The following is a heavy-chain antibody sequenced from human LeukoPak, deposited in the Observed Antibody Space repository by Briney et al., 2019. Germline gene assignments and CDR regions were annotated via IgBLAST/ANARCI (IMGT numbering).Heavy chain of an antibody. J-gene: IGHJ6*03. CDR3: AREGAAGSYYPYYYYYMDV. CDR1: GGSISTYY. Sequence: ASETLSLTCAVSGGSISTYYWSWIRQPPGKGLEWIGSIYHSGSTNYNPSLKSRVTMSVDTAKKQFSLKLRSVTAADTAVYYCAREGAAGSYYPYYYYYMDVWGKGTTVTISS. V-gene: IGHV4-59*12. D-gene: IGHD3-10*01. CDR2: IYHSGST.